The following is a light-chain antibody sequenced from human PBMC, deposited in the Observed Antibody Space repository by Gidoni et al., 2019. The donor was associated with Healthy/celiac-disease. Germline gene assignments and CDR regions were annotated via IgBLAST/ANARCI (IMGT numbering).Light chain of an antibody. Sequence: EVVIPQSAATLSVSPGERAALSCRASQSVSSNLAWYQQKPGQAPRLLIFGASTRATGIPARFSGSGSGTEFTLTISSLQSEDFAVYYCQQYNNWLLFTFGPGTKVDIK. CDR3: QQYNNWLLFT. V-gene: IGKV3-15*01. CDR1: QSVSSN. CDR2: GAS. J-gene: IGKJ3*01.